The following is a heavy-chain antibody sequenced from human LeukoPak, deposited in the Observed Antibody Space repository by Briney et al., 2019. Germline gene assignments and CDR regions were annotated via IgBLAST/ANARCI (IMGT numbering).Heavy chain of an antibody. CDR1: GFTFSSYA. CDR2: ISYDGSNK. D-gene: IGHD2-21*01. Sequence: PGRSLRLSCAASGFTFSSYATHWVRQAPGKGLEWVAVISYDGSNKYYADSVKGRFTISRDNSKNTLYLQMNSLRAEDTAVYYCARELVVGSNWFDPWGQGTLVTVSS. CDR3: ARELVVGSNWFDP. J-gene: IGHJ5*02. V-gene: IGHV3-30*01.